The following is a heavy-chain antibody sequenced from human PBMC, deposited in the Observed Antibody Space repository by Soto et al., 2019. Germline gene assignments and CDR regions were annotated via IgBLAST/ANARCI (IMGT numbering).Heavy chain of an antibody. CDR3: ARDRVAGTLDY. J-gene: IGHJ4*02. CDR2: IWYDGSNK. Sequence: PGGSLRHSCAASGFTCRSYGMHWVRQAPGKGLEWVAVIWYDGSNKYYADSVKGRFTISRDNSKNTLYLQMNSLRAEDTAVYYCARDRVAGTLDYWGQGTLVTVSS. D-gene: IGHD6-19*01. CDR1: GFTCRSYG. V-gene: IGHV3-33*01.